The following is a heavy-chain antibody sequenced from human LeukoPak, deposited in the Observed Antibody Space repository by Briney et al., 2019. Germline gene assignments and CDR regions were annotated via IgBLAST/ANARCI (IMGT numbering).Heavy chain of an antibody. V-gene: IGHV1-24*01. CDR2: FDRQGGEI. J-gene: IGHJ3*02. CDR1: GYTLTKLS. Sequence: ASVKVSCKVSGYTLTKLSMHWGRHAPGRRLEWMGGFDRQGGEIVYTQKFQGRVTMTVDTSTDTAYMELTSLRSEDKAMDYCASFDIWGEGTLVTVSS. CDR3: ASFDI.